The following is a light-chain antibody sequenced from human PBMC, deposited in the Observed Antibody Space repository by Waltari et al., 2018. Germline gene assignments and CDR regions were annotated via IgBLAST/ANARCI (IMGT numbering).Light chain of an antibody. CDR2: GVS. V-gene: IGLV2-14*03. J-gene: IGLJ3*02. CDR3: ASYTSSYTWV. CDR1: NSDVGGDNY. Sequence: QSALTQPASVSGSPGQSITIPCTGPNSDVGGDNYVPWFQQHPGTAPRLMIFGVSDRPSGVSNRFSGSKSGNTASLTISGLQAEDEAHYYCASYTSSYTWVFGGGTKLTVL.